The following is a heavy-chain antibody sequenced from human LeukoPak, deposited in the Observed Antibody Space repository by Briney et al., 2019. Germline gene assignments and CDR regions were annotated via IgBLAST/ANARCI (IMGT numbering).Heavy chain of an antibody. CDR1: GSSISSSSYY. V-gene: IGHV4-39*01. J-gene: IGHJ6*02. D-gene: IGHD2-15*01. Sequence: SETLSLTCTVSGSSISSSSYYWGWIRQPPGKGLEWIGSIYYSGSTYYNPSLKSRVTISVDTSKNQFSLKLSSVTAADTAVYYCARLVGYCSGGSCQYYYYYYGMDVWGQGTTVTVSS. CDR3: ARLVGYCSGGSCQYYYYYYGMDV. CDR2: IYYSGST.